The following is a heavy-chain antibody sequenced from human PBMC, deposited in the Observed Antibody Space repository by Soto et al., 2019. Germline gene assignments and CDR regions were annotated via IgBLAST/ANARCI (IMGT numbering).Heavy chain of an antibody. J-gene: IGHJ4*02. CDR3: ALRPRGYPYYFDS. Sequence: QITLKESGPTLVKPTQTLTLTCTFSGFSLSTRGVAVGWFRQPPGKALEWLALIYWDEDKWYSPSLKSRLTIPDDTPKNQVALTMTNMDPVYTATYSCALRPRGYPYYFDSWGQGTLVTVPS. V-gene: IGHV2-5*02. CDR2: IYWDEDK. D-gene: IGHD5-12*01. CDR1: GFSLSTRGVA.